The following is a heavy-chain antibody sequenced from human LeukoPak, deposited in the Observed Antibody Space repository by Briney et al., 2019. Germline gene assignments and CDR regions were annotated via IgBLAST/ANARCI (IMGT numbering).Heavy chain of an antibody. D-gene: IGHD1-1*01. J-gene: IGHJ4*02. V-gene: IGHV1-2*02. CDR2: INPNSGAT. CDR1: EYTFTGYY. CDR3: GRGRTLEYIGY. Sequence: ASVKVSCKASEYTFTGYYMHWVRQAPGQGLEWMGWINPNSGATDYAQNFQGRVTMTRDTSISAAYMELSRLRSDDTAVYYCGRGRTLEYIGYWGQGTLVTVSS.